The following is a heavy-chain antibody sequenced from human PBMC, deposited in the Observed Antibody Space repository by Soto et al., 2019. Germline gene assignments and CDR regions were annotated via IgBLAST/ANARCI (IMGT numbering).Heavy chain of an antibody. CDR1: GFTFSSYA. D-gene: IGHD3-10*01. CDR3: SRGITMVRGGLNYYYGMDV. V-gene: IGHV3-23*01. CDR2: ISGSGGST. J-gene: IGHJ6*02. Sequence: GGSLRLSCEASGFTFSSYAMSWVRQAPGKGLEWVSAISGSGGSTHYADSVKGRFTISRDNSKNTLYLQMNSLRAEDTAVYYCSRGITMVRGGLNYYYGMDVWGQGTTVTVSS.